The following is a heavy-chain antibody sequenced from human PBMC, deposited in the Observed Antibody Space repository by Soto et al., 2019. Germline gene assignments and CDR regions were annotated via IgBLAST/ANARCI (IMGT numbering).Heavy chain of an antibody. J-gene: IGHJ6*03. D-gene: IGHD4-4*01. Sequence: QLQLQESGPGLVKPSETLSLTCTVSGGSISSSSYYWGWIRQPPGKGLEWIGSIYYSGSTYYNPSRKSRVTISVDTSKNQFSLKLSSVTAADTAVYYCARHRNDYSNYGYYYYYYMDVWGKGTTVTVSS. CDR1: GGSISSSSYY. V-gene: IGHV4-39*01. CDR3: ARHRNDYSNYGYYYYYYMDV. CDR2: IYYSGST.